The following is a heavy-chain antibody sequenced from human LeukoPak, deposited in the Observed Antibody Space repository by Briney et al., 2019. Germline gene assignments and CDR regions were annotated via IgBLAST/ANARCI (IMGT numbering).Heavy chain of an antibody. CDR3: ASPYDILTGYSLGDAFDI. CDR1: GFTFSSYG. D-gene: IGHD3-9*01. J-gene: IGHJ3*02. CDR2: ISYDGSNK. V-gene: IGHV3-30*03. Sequence: GRSLRLSCAASGFTFSSYGMHWVRQAPGKGLEWVAVISYDGSNKYYADSVKGRFTISRDNSKNTLYLQMNSLRAEDTAVYYCASPYDILTGYSLGDAFDIWGQGTMVTVSS.